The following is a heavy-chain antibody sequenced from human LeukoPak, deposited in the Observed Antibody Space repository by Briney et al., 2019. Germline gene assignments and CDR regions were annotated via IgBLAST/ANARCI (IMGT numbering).Heavy chain of an antibody. V-gene: IGHV3-30-3*02. J-gene: IGHJ4*02. CDR3: AKSKGEWLRFRKGIYFDY. D-gene: IGHD5-12*01. CDR1: GFTFSRYD. CDR2: MSFDGSNN. Sequence: GGSLRLSCATSGFTFSRYDLHWVRQAPGKGLEWVAGMSFDGSNNYYVDSVKGRFTISRDTSNNSLYLQMNNLTSEDAAVYYCAKSKGEWLRFRKGIYFDYWGQGTLVTVSS.